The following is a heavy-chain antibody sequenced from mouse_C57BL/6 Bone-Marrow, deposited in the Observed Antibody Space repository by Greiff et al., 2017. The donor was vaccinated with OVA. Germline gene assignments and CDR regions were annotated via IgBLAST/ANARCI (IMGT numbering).Heavy chain of an antibody. CDR2: INPSTGGT. CDR1: GYSFTGYY. J-gene: IGHJ3*01. D-gene: IGHD2-12*01. V-gene: IGHV1-42*01. Sequence: EVKLMESGPELVKPGASVKISCKASGYSFTGYYMNWVKQSPEKSLEWIGEINPSTGGTTYNQKFKAKATLTVDKSSSTAYMQLKSLTSEDSAVYYCARAYGFAYWGQGTLVTVSA. CDR3: ARAYGFAY.